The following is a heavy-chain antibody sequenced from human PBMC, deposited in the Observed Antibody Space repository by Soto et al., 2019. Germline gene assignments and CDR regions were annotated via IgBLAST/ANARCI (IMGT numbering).Heavy chain of an antibody. J-gene: IGHJ4*02. V-gene: IGHV4-39*01. D-gene: IGHD4-17*01. CDR1: GGSISSSSYY. CDR3: ARSMTTVVTLDY. Sequence: QLQLQESGPGLVKPSETLSLTCTVSGGSISSSSYYWGWIRQPPGKGLEWIGSIYYSGSTYYNPSLRSRVPISVDTSMSQFSRKLSSVTAADTAVYYCARSMTTVVTLDYWGQGTLVTVSS. CDR2: IYYSGST.